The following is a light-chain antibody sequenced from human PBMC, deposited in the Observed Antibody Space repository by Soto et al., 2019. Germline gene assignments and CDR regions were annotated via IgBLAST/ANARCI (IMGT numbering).Light chain of an antibody. V-gene: IGKV3-15*01. CDR3: QQYNNWPLALT. J-gene: IGKJ4*01. Sequence: EIVMTQSPATLSVSPGERSTLSCSASQSVSSNLAWYQQKPGQAPRLLIYGASTGATGIPARFSGSGSGTEFTLTISSLQSEDFAVYFCQQYNNWPLALTFGGGTKVDI. CDR2: GAS. CDR1: QSVSSN.